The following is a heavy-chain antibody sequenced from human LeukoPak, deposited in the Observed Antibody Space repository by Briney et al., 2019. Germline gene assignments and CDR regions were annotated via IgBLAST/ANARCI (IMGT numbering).Heavy chain of an antibody. V-gene: IGHV3-21*01. J-gene: IGHJ5*02. Sequence: GGSLRLSCAASGFTFSSYTMNWVRQAPGKGLEWVSSITSSSSYIYYADSVKGRFTISRDNAKNSLYLQMNSLRAEDTAVYYCARGPGAAGILLWFDPWGQGTLVTVSS. CDR2: ITSSSSYI. CDR3: ARGPGAAGILLWFDP. D-gene: IGHD6-13*01. CDR1: GFTFSSYT.